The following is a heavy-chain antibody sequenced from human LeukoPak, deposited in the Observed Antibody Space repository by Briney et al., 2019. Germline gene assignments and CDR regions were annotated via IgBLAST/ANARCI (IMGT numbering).Heavy chain of an antibody. CDR2: IYYSGST. CDR3: ARSRWLPISD. CDR1: GGSISSGGYY. V-gene: IGHV4-31*03. J-gene: IGHJ4*02. D-gene: IGHD5-24*01. Sequence: SETLSTTCTVSGGSISSGGYYWSWIRQHPGKGLEWIGYIYYSGSTYYNPSLKSRVTISVDTSKNQFSLKLSSVTAADTAVYYCARSRWLPISDWGQGTLVTVSS.